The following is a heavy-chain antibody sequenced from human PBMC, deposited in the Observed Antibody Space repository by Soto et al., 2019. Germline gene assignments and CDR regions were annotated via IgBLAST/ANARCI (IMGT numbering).Heavy chain of an antibody. CDR3: TRDNPRREDYYDSSGFDY. CDR1: GFTFGDYA. Sequence: GGSLRLSCTASGFTFGDYAMSWFRQAPGKGLEWVGFIRSKAYGGTTEYAASVKGRFTISRDDSKSIAYLQMNSLKTEDTAVYYCTRDNPRREDYYDSSGFDYWGQGTLVTVSS. J-gene: IGHJ4*02. V-gene: IGHV3-49*03. D-gene: IGHD3-22*01. CDR2: IRSKAYGGTT.